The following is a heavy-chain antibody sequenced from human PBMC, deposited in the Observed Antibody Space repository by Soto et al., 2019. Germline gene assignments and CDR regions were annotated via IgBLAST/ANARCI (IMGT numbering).Heavy chain of an antibody. Sequence: EVQLVESGVGVVQPGGSLRRSCAASGFTVSSNYMSWVRQAPGKGLEWVSVIYSGGSTFYADSVKGRFTNSRDNTKNTVYLQMNSLRAEDAGVYYCAREIGRGAAQTNYMDVWGKGTTVTVS. J-gene: IGHJ6*03. D-gene: IGHD3-10*01. CDR1: GFTVSSNY. CDR2: IYSGGST. V-gene: IGHV3-66*01. CDR3: AREIGRGAAQTNYMDV.